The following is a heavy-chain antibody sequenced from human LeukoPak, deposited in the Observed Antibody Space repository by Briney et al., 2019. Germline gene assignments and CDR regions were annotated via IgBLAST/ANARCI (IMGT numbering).Heavy chain of an antibody. D-gene: IGHD2-15*01. Sequence: SVKVSCKASGGTFSSYAISWVRQAPGQGLEWMGGIIPIFGTANYAQKFQGRVTITTDESTSTAYMELSSLRSEDTAVYYCARGLIHGLLMAKTKRYYYYYMDVWGKGTTVTVSS. CDR2: IIPIFGTA. CDR1: GGTFSSYA. CDR3: ARGLIHGLLMAKTKRYYYYYMDV. V-gene: IGHV1-69*05. J-gene: IGHJ6*03.